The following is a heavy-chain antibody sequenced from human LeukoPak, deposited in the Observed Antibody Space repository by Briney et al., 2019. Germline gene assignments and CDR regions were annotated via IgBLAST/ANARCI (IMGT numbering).Heavy chain of an antibody. D-gene: IGHD3-9*01. CDR2: IIPILGIA. J-gene: IGHJ6*03. Sequence: GASVKVSCKASGGTFSSYAISWVRQAPGQGLEWMGRIIPILGIANYAQKFQGRVTITADKSTSTAYMELSSLRSEDTAVYYCASVDILTCYPYYYYYMDVWGKGTTVTVSS. V-gene: IGHV1-69*04. CDR3: ASVDILTCYPYYYYYMDV. CDR1: GGTFSSYA.